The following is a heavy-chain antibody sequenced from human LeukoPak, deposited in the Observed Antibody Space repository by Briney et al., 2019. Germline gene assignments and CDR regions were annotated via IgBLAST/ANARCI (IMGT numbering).Heavy chain of an antibody. J-gene: IGHJ4*02. V-gene: IGHV3-30-3*01. D-gene: IGHD2-21*01. CDR2: ISYDGSNK. Sequence: TGGFLRLSCAASGFTFSSYAMHWVRQAPGKGLEWVAVISYDGSNKYYADSVKGRFTISRDNSKNTLYLQMNSLRAEDTAVYYCAKVGGGLGDTAYFDSWGQGTLVTVSS. CDR1: GFTFSSYA. CDR3: AKVGGGLGDTAYFDS.